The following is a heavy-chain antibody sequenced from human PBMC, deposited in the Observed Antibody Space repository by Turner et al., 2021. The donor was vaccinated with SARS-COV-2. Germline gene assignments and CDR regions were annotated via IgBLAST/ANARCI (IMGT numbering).Heavy chain of an antibody. D-gene: IGHD5-12*01. J-gene: IGHJ4*02. Sequence: EVQLLESGGGLVQPGGSLRLSCAASGFTFSSDAMRWVRPAPGKGLEWVSAISGSGGSTYYADSVKGRFTISRDNSKNTLYLQMNSLRAEDTAVYYCAKGPDIVATIWGTLFSGTFDYWGQGTLVTVSS. CDR2: ISGSGGST. V-gene: IGHV3-23*01. CDR1: GFTFSSDA. CDR3: AKGPDIVATIWGTLFSGTFDY.